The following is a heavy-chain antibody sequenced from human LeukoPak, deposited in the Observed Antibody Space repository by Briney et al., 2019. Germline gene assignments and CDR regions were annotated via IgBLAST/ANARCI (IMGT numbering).Heavy chain of an antibody. V-gene: IGHV3-30*01. J-gene: IGHJ6*03. CDR3: ARDYGDIVVVPAGKHYYYYYMDV. CDR1: GFTFSSYA. Sequence: GGSLRLSCAASGFTFSSYAMSWVRQAPGKGLEWVAVISYDGSNKYYADSVKGRFTISRDNSKNTLYLQMNSLRAEDTAVYYCARDYGDIVVVPAGKHYYYYYMDVWGKGTTVTVSS. CDR2: ISYDGSNK. D-gene: IGHD2-2*01.